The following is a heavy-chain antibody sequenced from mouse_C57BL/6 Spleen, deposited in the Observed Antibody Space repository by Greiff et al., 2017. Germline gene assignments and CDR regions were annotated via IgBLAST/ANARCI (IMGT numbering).Heavy chain of an antibody. CDR2: ISGGGGNT. CDR3: ARTANYYGSSYVYCYAMDY. CDR1: GFTFRSYT. V-gene: IGHV5-9*01. D-gene: IGHD1-1*01. J-gene: IGHJ4*01. Sequence: DVKLVESGGGLVKPGGSLKLSCAASGFTFRSYTMSWVRQTPEKRLEWVATISGGGGNTYYPDSVKGRFTISRDNAKNILYQQMSSLRSEDTALYYCARTANYYGSSYVYCYAMDYWGQGTSVTVSS.